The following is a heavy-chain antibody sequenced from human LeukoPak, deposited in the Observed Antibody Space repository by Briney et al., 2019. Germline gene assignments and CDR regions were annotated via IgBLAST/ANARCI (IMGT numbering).Heavy chain of an antibody. Sequence: GGSLRLSCAASGFIFTNYFMSWVRQAPGKGLEWVASIKHDGSEKYYVDSVRGRFTISRDNTMNSLYLQMSSLRAEDTAAYYCATDRGWRTSGYYLYYFEYWGQGTLVTYSS. D-gene: IGHD3-3*01. CDR1: GFIFTNYF. CDR2: IKHDGSEK. J-gene: IGHJ4*02. CDR3: ATDRGWRTSGYYLYYFEY. V-gene: IGHV3-7*01.